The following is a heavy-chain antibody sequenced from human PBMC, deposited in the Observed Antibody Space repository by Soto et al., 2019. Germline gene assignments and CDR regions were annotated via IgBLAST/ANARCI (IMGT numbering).Heavy chain of an antibody. J-gene: IGHJ6*02. D-gene: IGHD4-4*01. CDR1: GYTFTSYA. Sequence: GASVKVSCKASGYTFTSYAMHWVRQAPGQRLEWMGWINAGNGNTKYSQKFQGRVTITRDTSASTAYMELSSLRSEDTAVYYCARDQRLQSTVTTIALGMDVWGQGTTLTVSS. V-gene: IGHV1-3*01. CDR3: ARDQRLQSTVTTIALGMDV. CDR2: INAGNGNT.